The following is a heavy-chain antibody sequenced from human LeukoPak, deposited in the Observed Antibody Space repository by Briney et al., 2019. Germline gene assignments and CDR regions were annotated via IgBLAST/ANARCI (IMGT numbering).Heavy chain of an antibody. D-gene: IGHD2-2*01. V-gene: IGHV3-23*01. CDR1: GFTFSSYA. CDR3: APSSGAPAAGAPFYY. Sequence: PGGSLRLSCAASGFTFSSYAMSWVRQAPGKGLEWVSAISGSGGSTYYADSVKGRFTISRDNSKNTLYLQMNSLRAEDTAVYYCAPSSGAPAAGAPFYYWGQGTLVTVSS. J-gene: IGHJ4*02. CDR2: ISGSGGST.